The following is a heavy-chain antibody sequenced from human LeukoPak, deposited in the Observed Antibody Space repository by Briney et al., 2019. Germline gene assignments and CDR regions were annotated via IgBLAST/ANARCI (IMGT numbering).Heavy chain of an antibody. CDR2: IYYSGST. CDR1: GGSISSSSYS. CDR3: ARDYSGYDWNYFDY. Sequence: PSETLSLTCTVSGGSISSSSYSWGWICKPRGKGLEWIGSIYYSGSTYYNPCLQRRVTISVTTSKNQFSLKLSSVTAADTAVYYCARDYSGYDWNYFDYWGQGTLVTVSS. V-gene: IGHV4-39*07. J-gene: IGHJ4*02. D-gene: IGHD5-12*01.